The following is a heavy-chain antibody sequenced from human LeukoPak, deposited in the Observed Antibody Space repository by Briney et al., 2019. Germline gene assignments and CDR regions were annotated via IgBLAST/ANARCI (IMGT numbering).Heavy chain of an antibody. CDR2: IIPIFGTA. J-gene: IGHJ3*02. CDR1: GGTFSSYA. CDR3: ASGATVTTIAFDI. Sequence: GASVKVSCTASGGTFSSYAISWVRQAPGQGLEWMGGIIPIFGTANYAQKFQGRVTITADESTSTAYMELSSLRSGDTAVYYCASGATVTTIAFDIWGQGTMVTVSS. V-gene: IGHV1-69*13. D-gene: IGHD4-17*01.